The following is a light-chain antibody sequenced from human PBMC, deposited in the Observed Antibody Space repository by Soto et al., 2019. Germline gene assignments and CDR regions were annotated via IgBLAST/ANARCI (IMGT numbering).Light chain of an antibody. Sequence: DIVMTQSPLSLPVTPGEPASMSCRSSQSLLQSNVYNFVAWYLQKPGQSPQLLIYLGSNRASGVPDRFSGTGSGTDFTLKISRVEAEDVGVYYCMQTLQHTYTPVQGTRLEIK. CDR3: MQTLQHTYT. J-gene: IGKJ2*01. CDR2: LGS. CDR1: QSLLQSNVYNF. V-gene: IGKV2-28*01.